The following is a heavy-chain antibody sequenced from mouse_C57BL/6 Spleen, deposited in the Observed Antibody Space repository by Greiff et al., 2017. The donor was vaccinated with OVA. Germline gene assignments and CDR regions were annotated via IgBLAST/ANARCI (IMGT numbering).Heavy chain of an antibody. J-gene: IGHJ3*01. CDR1: GYTFTSYW. CDR2: IYPGSGST. Sequence: QVQLQQPGAELVKPGASVKMSCKASGYTFTSYWLTWVKQRPGHGLEWIGDIYPGSGSTNYNEKFKSKATLTVDTSSSTAYMQLSSLTSEDSAVYYCARALGNSAWFAYWGQGTLVTVSA. CDR3: ARALGNSAWFAY. V-gene: IGHV1-55*01. D-gene: IGHD2-1*01.